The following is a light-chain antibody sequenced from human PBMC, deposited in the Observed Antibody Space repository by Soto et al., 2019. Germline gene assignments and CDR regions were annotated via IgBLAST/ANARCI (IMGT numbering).Light chain of an antibody. CDR3: QHLNTYPLT. CDR2: AAS. Sequence: DIQLTQSPSFLSASVGDRVTITCRASQGISSFLAWYQQKPGKAPNLLISAASTLRTGVPSRFSGSGSGTEFTLTISRLQPEDFATYYWQHLNTYPLTFGGGTKVEI. CDR1: QGISSF. V-gene: IGKV1-9*01. J-gene: IGKJ4*01.